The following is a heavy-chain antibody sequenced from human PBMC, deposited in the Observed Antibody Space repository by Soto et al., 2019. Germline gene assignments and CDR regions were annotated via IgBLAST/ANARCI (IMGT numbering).Heavy chain of an antibody. V-gene: IGHV1-24*01. Sequence: GSVKVYCKVSGYTLTELSMHLVRQAPGKGLEWMGGFDPEDGETIYAQKFQGRVTMTEDTSTDTAYMELSSLRSEDTAVYYCATVVYCSGGSCSDYYYYGMDVWGQGTTVTVSS. J-gene: IGHJ6*01. CDR2: FDPEDGET. CDR3: ATVVYCSGGSCSDYYYYGMDV. D-gene: IGHD2-15*01. CDR1: GYTLTELS.